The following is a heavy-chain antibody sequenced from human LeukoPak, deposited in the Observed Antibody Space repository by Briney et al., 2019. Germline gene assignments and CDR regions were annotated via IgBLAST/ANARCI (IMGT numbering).Heavy chain of an antibody. D-gene: IGHD3-10*01. CDR1: GGSISSYY. CDR3: ARGVGGWFGESNWFDP. V-gene: IGHV4-59*01. CDR2: IYYSGST. J-gene: IGHJ5*02. Sequence: PSETLSLTCTVSGGSISSYYWSWIRQPPGKGLEWIGYIYYSGSTNYNSSLKSRVTISVDTSKNQFSLKLSSVTAADTAVYYCARGVGGWFGESNWFDPWGQGTLVTVSS.